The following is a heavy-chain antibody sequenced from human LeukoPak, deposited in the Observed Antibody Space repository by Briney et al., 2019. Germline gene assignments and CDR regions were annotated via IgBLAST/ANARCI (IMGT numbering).Heavy chain of an antibody. CDR2: INGSGGST. Sequence: GGSLRLSCAASEFTFNSYAMSWVRQAPGKGLEWVSAINGSGGSTYYADSVKGRFTISRDNSKNTLYLQMNSLRAEDTAVYYCAKDGTWIQLWLYYWGQGTLVTVSS. CDR1: EFTFNSYA. D-gene: IGHD5-18*01. J-gene: IGHJ4*02. V-gene: IGHV3-23*01. CDR3: AKDGTWIQLWLYY.